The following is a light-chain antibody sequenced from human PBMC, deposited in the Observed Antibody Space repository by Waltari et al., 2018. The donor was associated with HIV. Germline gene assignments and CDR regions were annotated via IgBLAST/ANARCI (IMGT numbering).Light chain of an antibody. CDR1: SSNIGSKY. J-gene: IGLJ1*01. Sequence: QSVLTQPPSASGTPGQRVTISCSGSSSNIGSKYVYWYQQLPGTAPKLLIYRNNQRPSGVPDQFSGSKSGTSASLAISGLRSEDEADYYCAAWDDSLSVVYVFGTGTKVTVL. CDR3: AAWDDSLSVVYV. V-gene: IGLV1-47*01. CDR2: RNN.